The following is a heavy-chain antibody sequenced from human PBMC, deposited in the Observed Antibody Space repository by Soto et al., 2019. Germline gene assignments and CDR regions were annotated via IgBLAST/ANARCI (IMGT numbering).Heavy chain of an antibody. J-gene: IGHJ4*02. V-gene: IGHV3-30*18. Sequence: GGSLRLSCAASGFSFSSYGMHWVRQAPGKGLEWVAVISYDGNKKYYADSVKGRFTISRDNSKNTLYLQMNSLRADDTAVYYCAKDQASGQGSFDSWGQGTLVTVSS. CDR3: AKDQASGQGSFDS. CDR2: ISYDGNKK. CDR1: GFSFSSYG.